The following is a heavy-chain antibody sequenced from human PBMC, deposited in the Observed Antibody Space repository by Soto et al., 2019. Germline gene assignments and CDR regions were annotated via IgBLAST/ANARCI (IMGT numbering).Heavy chain of an antibody. J-gene: IGHJ4*02. D-gene: IGHD6-13*01. CDR2: ISYDGSNK. CDR1: GFTFSSYG. Sequence: PGGSLRLSCAACGFTFSSYGLHWVRQAPGKGLEGVAVISYDGSNKYYADSVKGRFTISRDNSKNTLYLQMNSLRAEDTAVYYCAKDGVIESSSWYEGGFFDYWGQGT. CDR3: AKDGVIESSSWYEGGFFDY. V-gene: IGHV3-30*18.